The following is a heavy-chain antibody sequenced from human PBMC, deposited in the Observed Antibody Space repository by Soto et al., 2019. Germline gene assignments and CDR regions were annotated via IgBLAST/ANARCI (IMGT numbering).Heavy chain of an antibody. J-gene: IGHJ4*02. D-gene: IGHD3-9*01. CDR1: GFPFSNAW. Sequence: TGGSLRLSCAASGFPFSNAWINWVRQAPGKGLEWVAESFSSGGTQYADSVKGRFTISRDNSRNMAFLQMNGLRVEDTALYYCARDREPDGIWTFDSWGQGALVTVSS. CDR2: SFSSGGT. V-gene: IGHV3-53*01. CDR3: ARDREPDGIWTFDS.